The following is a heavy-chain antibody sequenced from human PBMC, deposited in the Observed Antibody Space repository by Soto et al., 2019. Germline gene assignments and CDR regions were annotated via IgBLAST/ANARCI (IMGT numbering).Heavy chain of an antibody. J-gene: IGHJ6*02. Sequence: GGSLRLSCAASGFTFSSYGMHWVRQAPGKGLEWVAVISYDGSNKYYADSVKGRFTISRDNSKNTLYLQMNSLRAEDTAVYYCAKDSLIAAAGNILTMNYGMDVWGQGTTVTVSS. D-gene: IGHD6-13*01. CDR2: ISYDGSNK. V-gene: IGHV3-30*18. CDR1: GFTFSSYG. CDR3: AKDSLIAAAGNILTMNYGMDV.